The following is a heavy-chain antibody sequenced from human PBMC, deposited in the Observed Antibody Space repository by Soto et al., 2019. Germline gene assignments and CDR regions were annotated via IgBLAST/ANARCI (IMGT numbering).Heavy chain of an antibody. V-gene: IGHV3-7*01. J-gene: IGHJ4*02. CDR1: GFTFSSYW. Sequence: EVQLVESGGGLVQPGGSLRLSCAASGFTFSSYWMSWVRQAPGTGLEGVANIKQDGSEKYYVDTVKGRFTISRDNAKNSRYLQMNSLRAEDTAVYYCARGGRSGDYWGQGTLVTVSS. D-gene: IGHD2-15*01. CDR3: ARGGRSGDY. CDR2: IKQDGSEK.